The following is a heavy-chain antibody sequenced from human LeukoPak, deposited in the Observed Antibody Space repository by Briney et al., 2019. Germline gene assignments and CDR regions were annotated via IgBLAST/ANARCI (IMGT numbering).Heavy chain of an antibody. CDR1: GFTFSSYW. Sequence: GGSLRLSCAASGFTFSSYWMHWVRQAPGKGLEWVSSISSSSSYIYYADSVKGRFTISRDNAKNSLYLQMNSLRAEDTAVYYCARAGAAENFQHWGQGTLVTVSS. J-gene: IGHJ1*01. D-gene: IGHD2-8*02. CDR3: ARAGAAENFQH. V-gene: IGHV3-21*01. CDR2: ISSSSSYI.